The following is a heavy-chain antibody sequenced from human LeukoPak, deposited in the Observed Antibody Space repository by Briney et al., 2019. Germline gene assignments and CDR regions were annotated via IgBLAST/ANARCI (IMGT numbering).Heavy chain of an antibody. CDR3: ARDQGSTRKRYYYYGMDV. D-gene: IGHD2-2*01. Sequence: ASVKVSCKASGYTFTGYYMHWVRQAPGQGLEWMGWINPNSGGTNYAQKLQGRVTMTTDTSTSTAYMELRSLRSDDTAVYYCARDQGSTRKRYYYYGMDVWGQGTTVTVSS. CDR1: GYTFTGYY. J-gene: IGHJ6*02. CDR2: INPNSGGT. V-gene: IGHV1-2*02.